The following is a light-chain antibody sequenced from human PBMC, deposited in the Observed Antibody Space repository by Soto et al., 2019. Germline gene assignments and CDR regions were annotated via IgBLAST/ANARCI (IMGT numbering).Light chain of an antibody. CDR1: SSDIGGYNY. V-gene: IGLV2-14*03. Sequence: QSVLTQPASVSGSPGQSITISCTGSSSDIGGYNYVSWYQQHPGKAPKLLIYDVTYRPSGISGRFSGSKSGNTASLTISGLQPDDEADYYCSSYGASSTLFGGGTKLTVL. CDR2: DVT. J-gene: IGLJ2*01. CDR3: SSYGASSTL.